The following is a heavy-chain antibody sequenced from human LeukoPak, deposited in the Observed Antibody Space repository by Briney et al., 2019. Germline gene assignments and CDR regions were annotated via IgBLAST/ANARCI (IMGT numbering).Heavy chain of an antibody. J-gene: IGHJ6*02. CDR2: ISGSGGST. V-gene: IGHV3-23*01. CDR1: GFTFSSYA. D-gene: IGHD5-18*01. CDR3: AGRGYSTYGMDV. Sequence: GGSLRLSCAASGFTFSSYAMSWVRQAPGKGLEWVSAISGSGGSTYYADSVKGRFTISRDNAKNSLYLQMNSLRAEDTAVYYCAGRGYSTYGMDVWGQGTTVTVSS.